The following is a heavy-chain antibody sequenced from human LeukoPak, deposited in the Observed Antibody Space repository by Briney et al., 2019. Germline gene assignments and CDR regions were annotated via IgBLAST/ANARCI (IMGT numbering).Heavy chain of an antibody. CDR3: ARGSQQPYYYYYYMDV. CDR1: GGSISSYY. J-gene: IGHJ6*03. CDR2: IYTSGST. Sequence: TPSETLSLTCTVSGGSISSYYWSWIRQPAGKGLEWIGRIYTSGSTNYNPSLKSRVTMSVDTSKNQFSLKLSSVTAADTAVYYCARGSQQPYYYYYYMDVWGKGTTVTVSS. D-gene: IGHD6-13*01. V-gene: IGHV4-4*07.